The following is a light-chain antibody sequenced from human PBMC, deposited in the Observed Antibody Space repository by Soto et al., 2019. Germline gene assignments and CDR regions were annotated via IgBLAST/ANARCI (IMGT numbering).Light chain of an antibody. CDR1: SSDVGGYNS. V-gene: IGLV2-14*01. CDR2: DVS. J-gene: IGLJ1*01. Sequence: QSVLTQPASVSGSPGQSIAISCTGTSSDVGGYNSVSWYQQYPGKAPKLMIHDVSNRPSGVSNHFSGSKSGNTASLTISGLQAEDEADYYCSSFTTSTSYVFGSGTKVTVL. CDR3: SSFTTSTSYV.